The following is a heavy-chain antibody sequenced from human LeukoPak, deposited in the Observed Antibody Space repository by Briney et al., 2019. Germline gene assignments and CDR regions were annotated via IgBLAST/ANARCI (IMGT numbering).Heavy chain of an antibody. D-gene: IGHD3-10*01. Sequence: SETLSLTCTVSGGSISDYYWTWIRQPPGKGLEWIGYIYYSGITNYNPSFKSRVTISVDTSRNQFSLKLSSVTAADTAVYYCARALLWFGEFPPHYMDVWGKGTTVTVSS. J-gene: IGHJ6*03. V-gene: IGHV4-59*01. CDR2: IYYSGIT. CDR1: GGSISDYY. CDR3: ARALLWFGEFPPHYMDV.